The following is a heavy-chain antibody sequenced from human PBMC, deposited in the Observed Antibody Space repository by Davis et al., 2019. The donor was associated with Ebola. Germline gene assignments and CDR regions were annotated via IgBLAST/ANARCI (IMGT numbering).Heavy chain of an antibody. CDR3: ARRDGYSLSLGY. V-gene: IGHV4-4*02. D-gene: IGHD5-24*01. CDR1: GGSISSSNY. Sequence: MPSETLSLTCVVSGGSISSSNYWSWVRQPPGEGLEWIGEIYHSGSTNYNPSLKNRVTISLDKSKNQFSLKVSSVTAADTAVYYCARRDGYSLSLGYWGQGTLVTVSS. CDR2: IYHSGST. J-gene: IGHJ4*02.